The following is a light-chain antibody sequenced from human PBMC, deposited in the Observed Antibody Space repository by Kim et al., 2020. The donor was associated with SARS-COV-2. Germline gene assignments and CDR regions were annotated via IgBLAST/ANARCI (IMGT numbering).Light chain of an antibody. CDR2: DVT. CDR1: SSDVGSYTA. J-gene: IGLJ3*02. CDR3: CSYAGRYSWV. Sequence: GQSVTISCTGSSSDVGSYTAVSWYQHHPDKAPKVMIYDVTQRPSGFPVRFSGSKSGNTASLTISGLQAEDEADYYCCSYAGRYSWVFGGGTQLTVL. V-gene: IGLV2-11*01.